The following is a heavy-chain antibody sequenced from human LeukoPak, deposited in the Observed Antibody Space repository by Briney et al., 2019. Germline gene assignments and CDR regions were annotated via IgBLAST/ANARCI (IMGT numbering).Heavy chain of an antibody. CDR1: GFTFSSYG. D-gene: IGHD3-22*01. CDR3: AKGIEMYYYDSSGYKDYFDY. V-gene: IGHV3-30*18. CDR2: ISYDGSNK. J-gene: IGHJ4*02. Sequence: GGSLRLSCAASGFTFSSYGMHWVRQAPGKGLEWVAVISYDGSNKYYADSVKGRFTISRDNSKNTLYLQMNSLRAEDTAVYYCAKGIEMYYYDSSGYKDYFDYWGQGTLVTVSS.